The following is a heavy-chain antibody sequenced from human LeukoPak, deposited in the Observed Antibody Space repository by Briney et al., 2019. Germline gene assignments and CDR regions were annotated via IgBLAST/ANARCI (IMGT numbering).Heavy chain of an antibody. Sequence: PLGSLRLSCAASGFTFSGDAMSPVRQAPGKGLEWVSAISGSGGSTYYAGSVKGRFTISRDNSKNTLYLQMNSLRAEDTAVYYCATATGDSAAFDIWGQGTMVTVSS. CDR2: ISGSGGST. D-gene: IGHD7-27*01. V-gene: IGHV3-23*01. J-gene: IGHJ3*02. CDR3: ATATGDSAAFDI. CDR1: GFTFSGDA.